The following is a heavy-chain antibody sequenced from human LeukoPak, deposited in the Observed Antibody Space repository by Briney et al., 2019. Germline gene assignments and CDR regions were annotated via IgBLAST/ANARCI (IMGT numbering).Heavy chain of an antibody. D-gene: IGHD6-13*01. Sequence: ASVTVSCKASGYTFTGYYIHWVRQAPGQGLEWMGWINPNSGGTNYVQKFQGRVTMTRDTSISTAYMELSRLRSDDTAVYYCARDLSSSSHFDYWGQGTLVTVSS. CDR1: GYTFTGYY. CDR3: ARDLSSSSHFDY. J-gene: IGHJ4*02. V-gene: IGHV1-2*02. CDR2: INPNSGGT.